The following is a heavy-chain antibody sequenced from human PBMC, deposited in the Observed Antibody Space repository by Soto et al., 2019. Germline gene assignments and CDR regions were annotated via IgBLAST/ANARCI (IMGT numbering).Heavy chain of an antibody. CDR1: GGTFSSYA. V-gene: IGHV1-69*13. Sequence: GASVKVSCKASGGTFSSYAISWVRQAPGQGLEWMGGIIPIFGTANYAQKFQGRVTITADESTSTAYMELSSLRSEDTAVYYCARDKQKWSRFRNYYYYGMDVWGQGTTVTVS. J-gene: IGHJ6*02. CDR3: ARDKQKWSRFRNYYYYGMDV. CDR2: IIPIFGTA. D-gene: IGHD2-15*01.